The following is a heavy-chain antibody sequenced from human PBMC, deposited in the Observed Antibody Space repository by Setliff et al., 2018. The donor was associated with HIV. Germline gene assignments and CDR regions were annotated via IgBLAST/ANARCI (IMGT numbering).Heavy chain of an antibody. CDR2: INHSGRT. D-gene: IGHD6-13*01. J-gene: IGHJ6*03. CDR3: VRVSCSSWYSIPRNYYYSMDV. V-gene: IGHV4-34*01. CDR1: GGSFSGYC. Sequence: PSETLSLTCAVYGGSFSGYCWSWIRQPPGKGLEWIGEINHSGRTKYNPSLKSRVTTSVGTSKNQFSLGLRSVTAADTAVYHCVRVSCSSWYSIPRNYYYSMDVWGEGTTVTVSS.